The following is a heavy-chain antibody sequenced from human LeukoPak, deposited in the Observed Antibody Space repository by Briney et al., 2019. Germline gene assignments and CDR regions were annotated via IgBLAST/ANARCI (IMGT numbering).Heavy chain of an antibody. D-gene: IGHD6-13*01. CDR3: ASPSSSYHDAFDI. CDR1: GDAFSRIT. V-gene: IGHV1-18*01. J-gene: IGHJ3*02. CDR2: ISLYNGNT. Sequence: GASVKVSCKASGDAFSRITISWVRQAPGQGLEWMGWISLYNGNTNYAQKFQGSVTMTRDTSTTTVSMELRSLRSDDTAVYYCASPSSSYHDAFDIWGQGTMVTVSS.